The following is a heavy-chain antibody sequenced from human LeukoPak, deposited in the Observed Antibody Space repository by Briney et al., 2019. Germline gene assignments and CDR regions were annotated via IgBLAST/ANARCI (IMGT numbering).Heavy chain of an antibody. CDR2: VSSDGIAT. V-gene: IGHV3-74*01. CDR3: ARDYSGYYSPFDS. Sequence: PGGSLRLSCAASGFTFNTYWIHWVRQAPGKGLVWVSRVSSDGIATAYAESVKGRFTISRDNAKNTLYLQMSSLRVDDTGLYYCARDYSGYYSPFDSWGQETLVTVSS. J-gene: IGHJ5*01. CDR1: GFTFNTYW. D-gene: IGHD3-22*01.